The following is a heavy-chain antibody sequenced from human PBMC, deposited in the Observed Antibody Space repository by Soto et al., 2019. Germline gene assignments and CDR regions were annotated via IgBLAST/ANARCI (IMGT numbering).Heavy chain of an antibody. D-gene: IGHD4-17*01. CDR1: GGSISSSSYY. J-gene: IGHJ4*02. V-gene: IGHV4-39*01. Sequence: QLQLQESGPGLAKPSETLSLICTVSGGSISSSSYYWGWIRQPPGKGLEWIGNIYYSGSTTYNSSHKSRVTISVDASKNQFSLKLSSVTAADTALYYCARLTVSRGFAHWGQGTLVSVSS. CDR2: IYYSGST. CDR3: ARLTVSRGFAH.